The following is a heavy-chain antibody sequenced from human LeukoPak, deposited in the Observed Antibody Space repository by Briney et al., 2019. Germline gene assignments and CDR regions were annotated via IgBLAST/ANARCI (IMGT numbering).Heavy chain of an antibody. D-gene: IGHD3/OR15-3a*01. CDR2: INPNSGGT. V-gene: IGHV1-2*02. CDR1: GYTFTGYY. CDR3: ARKGWGYDDFDYYYYMDV. J-gene: IGHJ6*03. Sequence: ASVKVSCKASGYTFTGYYMHWVRQAPGQGLEWMGWINPNSGGTNYAQKFQGRVTMTRDTSISTAYVELSSLRSEDTAVYYCARKGWGYDDFDYYYYMDVWGKGTTVTVSS.